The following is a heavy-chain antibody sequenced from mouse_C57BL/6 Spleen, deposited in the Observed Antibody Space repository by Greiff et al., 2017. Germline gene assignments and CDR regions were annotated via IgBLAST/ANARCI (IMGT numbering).Heavy chain of an antibody. J-gene: IGHJ3*01. D-gene: IGHD2-4*01. Sequence: QVQLQQPGAELVKPGASVKVSCKASGYTFTSYWMHWVKQRPGQGLEWIGRIHPSDSDTNYNQKFKGKATLTVDKSSSTAYMQLSSLTSEDSAVYYSATWIYYDYDVPAWFAYWGQGTLVTVSA. V-gene: IGHV1-74*01. CDR3: ATWIYYDYDVPAWFAY. CDR1: GYTFTSYW. CDR2: IHPSDSDT.